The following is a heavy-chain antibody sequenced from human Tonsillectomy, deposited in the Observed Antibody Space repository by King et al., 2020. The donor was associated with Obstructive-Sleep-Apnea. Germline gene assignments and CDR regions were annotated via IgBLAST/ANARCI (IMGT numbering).Heavy chain of an antibody. D-gene: IGHD3-10*01. Sequence: HVQLQESGPGLVKPSETLSLMCTVSGGSISSYFWTWIRQPAGKGLEWIGRISTSVSTNYNPSLNSRFTMSVDMSKNQFSLKLSSVTAADTAVYYCAREGSGSRPFDYWGQGTLVTVSS. CDR3: AREGSGSRPFDY. CDR2: ISTSVST. J-gene: IGHJ4*02. V-gene: IGHV4-4*07. CDR1: GGSISSYF.